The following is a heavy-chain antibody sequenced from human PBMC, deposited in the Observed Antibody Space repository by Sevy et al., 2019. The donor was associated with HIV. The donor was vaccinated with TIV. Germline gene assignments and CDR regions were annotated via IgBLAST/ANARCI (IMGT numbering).Heavy chain of an antibody. CDR3: ARLFRLSVAGTFGDGVDY. CDR1: GGSISSSSYY. Sequence: SETLSLTCTVSGGSISSSSYYWGWIRQPPGKGLEWIGSIYYSGSTYYNPSLKSRVTISVDTSKNQFSLKLSSVTAADTAVYYGARLFRLSVAGTFGDGVDYWGQGTLVTVSS. D-gene: IGHD6-19*01. J-gene: IGHJ4*02. V-gene: IGHV4-39*01. CDR2: IYYSGST.